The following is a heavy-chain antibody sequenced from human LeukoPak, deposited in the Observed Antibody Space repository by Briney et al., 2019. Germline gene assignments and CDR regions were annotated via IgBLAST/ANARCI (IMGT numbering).Heavy chain of an antibody. Sequence: ASVKVSCKASGHTFTAYYLHWVRQAPGQGLEWMGWINPNTGGAKYAQKFQGRLTMTRDTSINTVYMGLSRLRSDDTAVYYCATAPRLDTNWFDPWGQGTLVTVSS. CDR2: INPNTGGA. CDR3: ATAPRLDTNWFDP. CDR1: GHTFTAYY. J-gene: IGHJ5*02. V-gene: IGHV1-2*02. D-gene: IGHD3-16*01.